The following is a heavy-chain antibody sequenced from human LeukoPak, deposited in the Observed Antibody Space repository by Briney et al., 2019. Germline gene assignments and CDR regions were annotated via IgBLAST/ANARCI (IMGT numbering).Heavy chain of an antibody. CDR1: GFTFSSYA. Sequence: PGGSLRLSCAASGFTFSSYAMSWVRQAPGKGLEWVSAISGSGGSTYYADSVKGRFTISRDNSKNTLYLQMNSLRAEDTAVYYCAKDITMVRGVSRFDPWGQGTLVTVSS. D-gene: IGHD3-10*01. CDR2: ISGSGGST. J-gene: IGHJ5*02. V-gene: IGHV3-23*01. CDR3: AKDITMVRGVSRFDP.